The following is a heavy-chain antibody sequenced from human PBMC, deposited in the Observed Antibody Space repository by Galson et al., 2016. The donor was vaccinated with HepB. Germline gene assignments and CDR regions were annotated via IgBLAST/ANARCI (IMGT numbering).Heavy chain of an antibody. CDR2: IYYSGST. Sequence: DTLSSSSNFSGGSVTNGSYFWRWIRQPPGKGLAWVGYIYYSGSTNYNPSLQSRVTISVDTSKNQFSLKLSSVPAADTAVYYCARVPTDTASGFFDLWGRGTLVTVSS. J-gene: IGHJ2*01. CDR1: GGSVTNGSYF. V-gene: IGHV4-61*01. D-gene: IGHD5-18*01. CDR3: ARVPTDTASGFFDL.